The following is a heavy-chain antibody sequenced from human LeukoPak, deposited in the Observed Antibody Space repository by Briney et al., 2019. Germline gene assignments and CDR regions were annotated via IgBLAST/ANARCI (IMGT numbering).Heavy chain of an antibody. Sequence: GASVKVSCKASGYTFISYGISWVRRAPGQGLEWMGWISAYNGNTNYAQKVQGRVTMTTDTSTSTAYMELRSLRSDDTAVYYCARDPRVYSSSWYGYFQHWGQGTLVTVSS. CDR2: ISAYNGNT. CDR3: ARDPRVYSSSWYGYFQH. CDR1: GYTFISYG. J-gene: IGHJ1*01. V-gene: IGHV1-18*01. D-gene: IGHD6-13*01.